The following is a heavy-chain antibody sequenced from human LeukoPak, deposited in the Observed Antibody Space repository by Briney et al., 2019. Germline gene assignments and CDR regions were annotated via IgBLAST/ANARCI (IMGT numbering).Heavy chain of an antibody. D-gene: IGHD3-16*02. CDR1: GFTFSNSA. CDR3: ARDTPSLGDYVWGSYRSPDY. V-gene: IGHV3-21*01. Sequence: GGSLRLSCAASGFTFSNSAMNWVRQAPGKGLEWVSSINNVASHIYYADSVRGRFTISRDNAKNSVSLQMSNLRAEDTAVYYCARDTPSLGDYVWGSYRSPDYWGQGTLVTVS. J-gene: IGHJ4*02. CDR2: INNVASHI.